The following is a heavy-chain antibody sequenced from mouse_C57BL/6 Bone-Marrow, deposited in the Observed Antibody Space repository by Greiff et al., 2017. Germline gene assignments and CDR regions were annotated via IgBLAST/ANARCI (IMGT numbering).Heavy chain of an antibody. CDR3: AGLLRSGRFAY. D-gene: IGHD1-1*01. Sequence: EVKVVESGGDLVKPGGSLKLSCAASGFTFSSYGMSWVRQTPDKRLEWVATISSGGSYTYYPDSVTGRFTISRDNAKNSLYLQMSSLKSEDTAMXYCAGLLRSGRFAYWGQGTLVTVAA. CDR1: GFTFSSYG. J-gene: IGHJ3*01. CDR2: ISSGGSYT. V-gene: IGHV5-6*01.